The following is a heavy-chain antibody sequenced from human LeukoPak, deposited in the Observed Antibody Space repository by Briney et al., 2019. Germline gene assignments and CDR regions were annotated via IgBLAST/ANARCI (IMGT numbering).Heavy chain of an antibody. V-gene: IGHV4-59*08. CDR2: IYYSGST. Sequence: SETLSLTCTVSGGSISSYYWSWIRQPPGKGLEWIGYIYYSGSTNYNPSLKSRVTISVDTSKNQFSLKLSSVTAADTAVYYCARHSYCSGGSCSYAYWGQGTLVTVSS. CDR3: ARHSYCSGGSCSYAY. J-gene: IGHJ4*02. CDR1: GGSISSYY. D-gene: IGHD2-15*01.